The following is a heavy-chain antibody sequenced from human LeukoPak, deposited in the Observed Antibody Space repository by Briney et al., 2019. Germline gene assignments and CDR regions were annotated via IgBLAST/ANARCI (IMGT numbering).Heavy chain of an antibody. Sequence: GASVKVSCKASGGIFSRHTISWVRQSPGQGLEWMGGITPMFGTSNYAQKFQGRVTITADESTSTAYMELSSLRSEDTAVYHCARDSSEFRSLLFHWGQGTLVTVSS. D-gene: IGHD1-14*01. V-gene: IGHV1-69*13. CDR3: ARDSSEFRSLLFH. J-gene: IGHJ1*01. CDR1: GGIFSRHT. CDR2: ITPMFGTS.